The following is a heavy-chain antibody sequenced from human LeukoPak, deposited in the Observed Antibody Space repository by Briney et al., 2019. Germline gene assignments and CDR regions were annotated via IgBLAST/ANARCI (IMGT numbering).Heavy chain of an antibody. V-gene: IGHV3-30*04. CDR2: ISYDGSNK. Sequence: GGSLRLSCAASGFMSSSYAMHWVRQAPGKGLEWVAVISYDGSNKYYADSVKGRFTISRDNSKNTLYLQMNSLRAEDTAVYYCARGIVVVVAATSNWFDPWGQGTLVTVSS. D-gene: IGHD2-15*01. CDR1: GFMSSSYA. J-gene: IGHJ5*02. CDR3: ARGIVVVVAATSNWFDP.